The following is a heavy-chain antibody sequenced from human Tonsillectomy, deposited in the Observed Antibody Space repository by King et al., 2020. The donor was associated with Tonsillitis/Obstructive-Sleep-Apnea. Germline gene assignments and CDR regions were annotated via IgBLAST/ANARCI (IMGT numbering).Heavy chain of an antibody. J-gene: IGHJ3*02. CDR2: IYYSGST. CDR1: DGSISSRSFY. D-gene: IGHD6-13*01. V-gene: IGHV4-39*01. CDR3: ARTGLRLAAAEI. Sequence: QLQESGPGLAKPSETLSLTCTVSDGSISSRSFYWGWIRQPPGKGLEWIGSIYYSGSTYYNPSLKSRVTISVDTSTNQFSLKLRSVTAADTAVYYCARTGLRLAAAEIWGQGTMVTVSS.